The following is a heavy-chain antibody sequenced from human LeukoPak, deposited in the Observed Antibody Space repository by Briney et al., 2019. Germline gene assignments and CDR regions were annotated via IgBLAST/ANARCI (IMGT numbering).Heavy chain of an antibody. CDR1: GYTFTGYY. J-gene: IGHJ5*02. CDR3: ARGARSVQLWEDTVGNNWFDP. CDR2: INPNSGGT. Sequence: GASVKVSCKASGYTFTGYYMHWVRQAPGQGLEWMGWINPNSGGTNYAQKLQGRVTMTTDTSTSTAYMELRSLRSDDTAVYYCARGARSVQLWEDTVGNNWFDPWGQGTLVTVSS. V-gene: IGHV1-2*02. D-gene: IGHD5-18*01.